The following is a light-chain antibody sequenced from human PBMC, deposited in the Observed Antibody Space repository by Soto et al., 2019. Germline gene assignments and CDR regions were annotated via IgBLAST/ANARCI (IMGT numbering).Light chain of an antibody. CDR2: DAS. V-gene: IGKV3-20*01. Sequence: EIVLTQSPGTLSLSPGEGATLSCRVSQSVGRDYLAWFQQKPGQPPRLLIHDASSRATGIPDRFSGSGSGTDFTLTVSRLEPEDFAVYYCQQYATSPITFGQGTRLEIK. CDR3: QQYATSPIT. CDR1: QSVGRDY. J-gene: IGKJ5*01.